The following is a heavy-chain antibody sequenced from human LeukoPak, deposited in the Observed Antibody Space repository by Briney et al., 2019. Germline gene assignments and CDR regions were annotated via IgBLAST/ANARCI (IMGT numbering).Heavy chain of an antibody. Sequence: GGSLRLSCAASGFTFSSYAMHWVRQAPGKGLEWVAVISYDGSNKYYADSVKGRFIISRDNSKNTLYLQMNSLRAEDTALYYCAKPRGLTIVGAHFDYWGQGTLVTVSS. V-gene: IGHV3-30-3*02. CDR3: AKPRGLTIVGAHFDY. J-gene: IGHJ4*02. CDR2: ISYDGSNK. CDR1: GFTFSSYA. D-gene: IGHD1-26*01.